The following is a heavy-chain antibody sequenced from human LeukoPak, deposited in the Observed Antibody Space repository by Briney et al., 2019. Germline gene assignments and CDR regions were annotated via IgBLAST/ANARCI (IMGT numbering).Heavy chain of an antibody. D-gene: IGHD5-18*01. V-gene: IGHV3-30*04. Sequence: GGSLRLSCAASGFTFSSYAMHWVRQAPGKGLEWVAVISYDGSNKYYADSVKGRFIISRDNSKNTLYLQMNSLRAEDTAVYYCARGYPFDPWGQGTLVTVSS. CDR2: ISYDGSNK. CDR1: GFTFSSYA. CDR3: ARGYPFDP. J-gene: IGHJ5*02.